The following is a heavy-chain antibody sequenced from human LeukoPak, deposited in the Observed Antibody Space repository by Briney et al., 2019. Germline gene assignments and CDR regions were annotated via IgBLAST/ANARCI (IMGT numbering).Heavy chain of an antibody. D-gene: IGHD6-19*01. J-gene: IGHJ6*03. V-gene: IGHV4-39*01. CDR2: IYYSGST. CDR3: ARQLGAGAVAGTSGIPYMDV. CDR1: GGSISSYY. Sequence: SETLSLTCTVSGGSISSYYWGWIRQPPGKGLEWIGSIYYSGSTYYNPSLKSRVTISVDTSKNQFSLKLSSVTAADTAVYYCARQLGAGAVAGTSGIPYMDVWGKGTTVTISS.